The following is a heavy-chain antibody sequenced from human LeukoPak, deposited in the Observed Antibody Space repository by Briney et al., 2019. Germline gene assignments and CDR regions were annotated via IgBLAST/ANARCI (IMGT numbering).Heavy chain of an antibody. CDR2: IWYDGSNK. CDR1: GFTFSTYG. CDR3: ARRLEGYCSGGTCYYFDY. D-gene: IGHD2-15*01. V-gene: IGHV3-33*01. Sequence: GGSLRLSCAASGFTFSTYGMHWVRQAPGKGLEWVAVIWYDGSNKYYADSVKGRFTISRDNSKNTLYLQMNSLRAEDTAVYYCARRLEGYCSGGTCYYFDYWGQGTLVTVSS. J-gene: IGHJ4*02.